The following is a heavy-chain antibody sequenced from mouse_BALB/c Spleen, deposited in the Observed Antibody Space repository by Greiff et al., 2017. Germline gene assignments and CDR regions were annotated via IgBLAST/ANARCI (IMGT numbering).Heavy chain of an antibody. Sequence: EVQLQQSGPELVKPGASVKMSCKASGYTFTDYYMDWVKQSHGESFEWIGRVNPYNGGTSYNQKFKGKATLTVDKSSSTAYMELNSLTSEDSAVYYCARDGTAWFAYWGQGTLVTVSA. CDR1: GYTFTDYY. D-gene: IGHD4-1*01. CDR3: ARDGTAWFAY. V-gene: IGHV1-19*01. CDR2: VNPYNGGT. J-gene: IGHJ3*01.